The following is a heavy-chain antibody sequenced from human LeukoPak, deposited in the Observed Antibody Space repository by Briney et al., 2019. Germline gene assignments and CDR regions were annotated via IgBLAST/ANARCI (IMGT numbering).Heavy chain of an antibody. Sequence: KPSETLSLTCAVYGGSFSGYYWSWIRQPPGKGLEWSGEINHSGSTNYNPSLKGRVTISVDTSKNQFSLKLSSVTAADTAVYYCARRIAARRSTVDYWGQGTLVTVSS. V-gene: IGHV4-34*01. D-gene: IGHD6-6*01. CDR1: GGSFSGYY. J-gene: IGHJ4*02. CDR3: ARRIAARRSTVDY. CDR2: INHSGST.